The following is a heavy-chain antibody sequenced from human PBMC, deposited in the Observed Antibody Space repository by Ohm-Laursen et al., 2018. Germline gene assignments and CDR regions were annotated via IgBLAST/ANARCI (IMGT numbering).Heavy chain of an antibody. CDR2: ISSSTGYI. J-gene: IGHJ4*02. CDR3: ARGSAVVVGTSDY. D-gene: IGHD3-22*01. V-gene: IGHV3-21*01. CDR1: GFTFSSYS. Sequence: SLRLSCAAPGFTFSSYSMNWVRQAPGKGLEWVSSISSSTGYIYNADSVKGRFIISRDNAKNSLYLQMNSLRAEDTAVYYCARGSAVVVGTSDYWGQGTLVAVSS.